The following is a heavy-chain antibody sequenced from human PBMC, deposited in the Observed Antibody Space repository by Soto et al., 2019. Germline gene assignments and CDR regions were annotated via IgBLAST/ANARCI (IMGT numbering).Heavy chain of an antibody. CDR2: IWYDGSNK. J-gene: IGHJ6*02. D-gene: IGHD3-16*01. V-gene: IGHV3-33*01. Sequence: PGGSLRLSCVASGFTFSSYGMHWVRQAPGKGLEWVAVIWYDGSNKYYADSVKGRFTISRDNSKNTLYLQMNSLRAEDTAVYYCAREILGCYGMDVWGQGTTVTVSS. CDR1: GFTFSSYG. CDR3: AREILGCYGMDV.